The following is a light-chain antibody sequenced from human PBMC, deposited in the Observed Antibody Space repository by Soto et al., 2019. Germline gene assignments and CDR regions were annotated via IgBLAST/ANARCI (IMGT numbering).Light chain of an antibody. Sequence: DIQMTQSPSTLSASVGDRVTITCRASQTITGSLAWYQQKPGKAPKLLIHRASDLETGVPSRFSGSGSGTEFTLTISSLQPDDVATYYCQQYRGFPTFGRGTKLEIK. J-gene: IGKJ2*01. V-gene: IGKV1-5*03. CDR2: RAS. CDR1: QTITGS. CDR3: QQYRGFPT.